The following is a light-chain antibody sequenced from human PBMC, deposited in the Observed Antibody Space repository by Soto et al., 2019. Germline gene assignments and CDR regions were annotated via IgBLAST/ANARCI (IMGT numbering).Light chain of an antibody. Sequence: QSALTQPASVSGSPGQSIAISCTGTSSDVGGYNYVSWYQQHPGKTPNLMIYDVSNRPSGVSNRFSGSKSGNTASLTISGLQAEDEADYYCSSYTSSSTWVFGGGTKPIVL. CDR3: SSYTSSSTWV. V-gene: IGLV2-14*01. CDR2: DVS. J-gene: IGLJ3*02. CDR1: SSDVGGYNY.